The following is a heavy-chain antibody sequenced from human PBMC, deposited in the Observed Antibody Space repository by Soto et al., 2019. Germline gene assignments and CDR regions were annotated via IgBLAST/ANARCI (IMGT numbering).Heavy chain of an antibody. CDR2: ISAYNGNT. CDR3: ARDFYDFWSGFSFVENYYYYMDV. D-gene: IGHD3-3*01. J-gene: IGHJ6*03. Sequence: QVQLVQSGAEVKKPGASVKVSCKASGYTFTSYGISWVRQAPGQGLEWMGWISAYNGNTNYAQKLQGRVTMTTNTSTSTAYMELRSLRSDDTAVYYCARDFYDFWSGFSFVENYYYYMDVWGKGTTVTVSS. V-gene: IGHV1-18*01. CDR1: GYTFTSYG.